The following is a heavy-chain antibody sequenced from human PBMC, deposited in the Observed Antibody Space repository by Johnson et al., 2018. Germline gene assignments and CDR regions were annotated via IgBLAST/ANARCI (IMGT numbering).Heavy chain of an antibody. CDR2: IIPIFGTA. V-gene: IGHV1-69*06. CDR1: GGTFTTYA. Sequence: QVQLVQSGAEVKKPGSSVKVSCKASGGTFTTYAISWVRQAPGQGLEWMGGIIPIFGTANYAHNFQGRVTINADRSTTTAYLELNSLTSEDTAVYYWARGRGDNALTVACDIWGQGTMVTVSS. CDR3: ARGRGDNALTVACDI. J-gene: IGHJ3*02. D-gene: IGHD2-8*01.